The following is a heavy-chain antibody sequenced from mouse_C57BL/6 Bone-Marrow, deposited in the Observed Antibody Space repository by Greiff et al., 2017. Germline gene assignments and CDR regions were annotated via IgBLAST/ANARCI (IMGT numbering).Heavy chain of an antibody. CDR1: GYTFTSYG. J-gene: IGHJ4*01. Sequence: VKLVESGAELARPGASVKLSCKASGYTFTSYGISWVKQRTGQGLEWIGEIYPRSGNTYYNEKFKGKATLTADKSSSTAYMELRSLTSEDSAVYFCATYYYGSPHYYAMDYWGQGTSVTVSS. V-gene: IGHV1-81*01. CDR3: ATYYYGSPHYYAMDY. CDR2: IYPRSGNT. D-gene: IGHD1-1*01.